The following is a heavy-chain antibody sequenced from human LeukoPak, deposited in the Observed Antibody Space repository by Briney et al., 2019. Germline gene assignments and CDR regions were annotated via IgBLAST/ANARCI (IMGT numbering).Heavy chain of an antibody. D-gene: IGHD6-19*01. Sequence: SETLSLTCTVSGGSISSYYWSWIRQPAGKGLEWIGRIYTSGSTNYNPSLKSRVTMSVDTSKNQFSLKLSSVTAADTAVYYCARSGITVAGTAFDYWRQGTLVTVST. CDR1: GGSISSYY. CDR3: ARSGITVAGTAFDY. V-gene: IGHV4-4*07. CDR2: IYTSGST. J-gene: IGHJ4*02.